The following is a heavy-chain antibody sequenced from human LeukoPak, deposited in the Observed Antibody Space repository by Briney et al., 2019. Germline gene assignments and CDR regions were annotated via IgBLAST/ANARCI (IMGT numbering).Heavy chain of an antibody. CDR1: GFTFSSYA. CDR3: AKIVSYSSSWYSPLDY. D-gene: IGHD6-13*01. CDR2: ISGSGGST. Sequence: PGGSLRLSCAASGFTFSSYAMSWVRQAPGKGLEWVSAISGSGGSTYYADSVKGRFTISRDNSKNTLYLQMNSLRAEDTAVYYRAKIVSYSSSWYSPLDYWGQGTLVTVSS. V-gene: IGHV3-23*01. J-gene: IGHJ4*02.